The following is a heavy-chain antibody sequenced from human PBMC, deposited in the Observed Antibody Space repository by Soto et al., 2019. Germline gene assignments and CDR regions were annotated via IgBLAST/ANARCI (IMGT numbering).Heavy chain of an antibody. CDR1: GGSISSYY. CDR2: IYYSGST. Sequence: SETLSLTCTVSGGSISSYYWSWIRQPPGKGLEWIGYIYYSGSTNYNPSLKSRVTISVDTSKNQFSLKLSSVTAADTAVYYCERDQGDYYDSSGYPMDWGQGTLVTV. J-gene: IGHJ4*02. D-gene: IGHD3-22*01. V-gene: IGHV4-59*01. CDR3: ERDQGDYYDSSGYPMD.